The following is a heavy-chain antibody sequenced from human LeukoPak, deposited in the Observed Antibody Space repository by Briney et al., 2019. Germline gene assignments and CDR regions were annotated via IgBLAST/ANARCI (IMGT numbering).Heavy chain of an antibody. V-gene: IGHV4-61*02. Sequence: SQTLSLTCTVSGGSISSGSYYWSWIRQPAGKGLEWIGRIYTSGSTNYNPSLKSRVTMSVDTSKNQFSLKLSSVTAADTAVYYCARDVIRWMAGTGGKTGYYYYYYMDVWGKGTTVTISS. D-gene: IGHD6-19*01. CDR3: ARDVIRWMAGTGGKTGYYYYYYMDV. CDR1: GGSISSGSYY. CDR2: IYTSGST. J-gene: IGHJ6*03.